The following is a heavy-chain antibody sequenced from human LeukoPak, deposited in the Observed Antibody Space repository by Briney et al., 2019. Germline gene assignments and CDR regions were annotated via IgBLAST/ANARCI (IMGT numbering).Heavy chain of an antibody. D-gene: IGHD4-17*01. CDR2: ISSSSSYI. Sequence: GGSLRLSCAASGFTFSSYSMNWVRQAPGKGLEWVSPISSSSSYIYYADSVKGRFTISRDNAKNSLYLQMNSLRAEDTAVYYCAREGYGDYLTDAFDIWGQGTMVTVSS. CDR3: AREGYGDYLTDAFDI. V-gene: IGHV3-21*01. J-gene: IGHJ3*02. CDR1: GFTFSSYS.